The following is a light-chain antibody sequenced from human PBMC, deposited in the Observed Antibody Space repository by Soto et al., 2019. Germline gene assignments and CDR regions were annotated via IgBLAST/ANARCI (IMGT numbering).Light chain of an antibody. Sequence: QPVLTQPPSASGTPGQRVTISCSGSSSNIGSNTVNWYQQLPGTAPELLIYSNDQRPSGVPDRFSGSKSGTSASLAISGLQSEDEADYYCAAWDDSLNCYVFGTGTKLTVL. J-gene: IGLJ1*01. CDR1: SSNIGSNT. V-gene: IGLV1-44*01. CDR2: SND. CDR3: AAWDDSLNCYV.